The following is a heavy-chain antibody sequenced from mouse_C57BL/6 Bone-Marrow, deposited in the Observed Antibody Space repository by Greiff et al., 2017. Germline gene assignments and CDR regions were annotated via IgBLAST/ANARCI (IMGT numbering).Heavy chain of an antibody. J-gene: IGHJ1*03. CDR3: TFIATVVATPYWYFDV. V-gene: IGHV14-1*01. CDR1: GFNIKDYY. D-gene: IGHD1-1*01. Sequence: VQLQQSGAELVRPGASVKLSCTASGFNIKDYYMHWVKQRPEQGLEWIGRIDPEDGDTEYAPKFQGKATMTADTSSNTAYLQLSSLTSEDTAVYYCTFIATVVATPYWYFDVWGTGTTVTVAS. CDR2: IDPEDGDT.